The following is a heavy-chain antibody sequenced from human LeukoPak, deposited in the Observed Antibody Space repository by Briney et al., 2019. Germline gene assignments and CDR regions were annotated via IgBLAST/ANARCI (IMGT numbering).Heavy chain of an antibody. Sequence: PGGSLRLSCAASGFTFDDYAMHWVRHAPGKGLEWVSGISWNSGSIGYADSVKGRFTISRDNAKNSLYLQMNSLRAEDTALYYCAKDIGGSKYYDFWSGYYFDYWGQETLVTVSS. CDR1: GFTFDDYA. J-gene: IGHJ4*02. CDR3: AKDIGGSKYYDFWSGYYFDY. V-gene: IGHV3-9*01. CDR2: ISWNSGSI. D-gene: IGHD3-3*01.